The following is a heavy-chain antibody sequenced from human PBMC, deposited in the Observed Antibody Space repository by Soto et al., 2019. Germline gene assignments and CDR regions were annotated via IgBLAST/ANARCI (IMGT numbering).Heavy chain of an antibody. Sequence: SEILSLTCAVSGGSISSGGYSWSWIRQPPGKGLEWIGYIYHSGSTYYNPSLKSRVTISVDRSKNQFSLKLSSVTAADTAVYYCASHLNYYDSSGYYYGWFDPWGQGTLVTVSS. V-gene: IGHV4-30-2*01. D-gene: IGHD3-22*01. CDR2: IYHSGST. CDR3: ASHLNYYDSSGYYYGWFDP. J-gene: IGHJ5*02. CDR1: GGSISSGGYS.